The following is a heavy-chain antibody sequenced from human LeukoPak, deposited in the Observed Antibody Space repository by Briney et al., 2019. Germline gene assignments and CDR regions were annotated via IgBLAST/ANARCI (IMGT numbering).Heavy chain of an antibody. Sequence: GGSLRLFCAASGFTFSSYSMNWVRQAPGKGLEWVSSISSSSRYISYADSVKGRFTISRDNAKNSLYLQMNSLRAEDTAVYYCARDPGMSGDAFDIWGQGTMVTVSS. V-gene: IGHV3-21*01. J-gene: IGHJ3*02. D-gene: IGHD1-14*01. CDR1: GFTFSSYS. CDR3: ARDPGMSGDAFDI. CDR2: ISSSSRYI.